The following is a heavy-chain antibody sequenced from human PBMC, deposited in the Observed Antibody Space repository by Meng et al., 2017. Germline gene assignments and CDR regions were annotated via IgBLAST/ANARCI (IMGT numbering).Heavy chain of an antibody. D-gene: IGHD6-13*01. V-gene: IGHV3-21*01. CDR2: ISSSSSYI. CDR3: ASGLIAAAAANTNDY. Sequence: GESLKISCAASGFTFSSYWMSWVRQAPGKGLEWVSSISSSSSYIYYADSVKGRFTISRDNAKNSLYLQMNSLRAEDTAVYYCASGLIAAAAANTNDYWGQGTLVTVSS. CDR1: GFTFSSYW. J-gene: IGHJ4*02.